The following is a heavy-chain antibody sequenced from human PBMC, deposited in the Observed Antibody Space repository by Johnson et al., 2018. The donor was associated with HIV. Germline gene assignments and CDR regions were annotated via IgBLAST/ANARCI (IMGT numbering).Heavy chain of an antibody. D-gene: IGHD6-6*01. CDR3: ANARGFDYSTSFIVDDDLDI. Sequence: VQLVESGGGLVQPGRSLRLTCVGSGFTFHEYAMHWVRQIPGKGLEWVSGISWNSGSVDYVDSVKGRFTISRDNSKNTLYLEMKSLRAEDTAVYYCANARGFDYSTSFIVDDDLDIWGQGTMVTVSS. CDR1: GFTFHEYA. J-gene: IGHJ3*02. CDR2: ISWNSGSV. V-gene: IGHV3-9*01.